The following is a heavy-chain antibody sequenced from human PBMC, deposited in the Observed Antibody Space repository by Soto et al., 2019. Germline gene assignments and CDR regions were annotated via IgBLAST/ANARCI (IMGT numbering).Heavy chain of an antibody. Sequence: GASVKVSCKTSGYSFTKYGLHWVRQAPGQRLEWMGWINPGNGDTKYSQKFQGRVTITRDTSATTAYMELSSLRSEDSAVFYGARTDCSSTSCYNYYYYGMDVWGQGTTVTVSS. V-gene: IGHV1-3*01. CDR2: INPGNGDT. CDR1: GYSFTKYG. CDR3: ARTDCSSTSCYNYYYYGMDV. D-gene: IGHD2-2*01. J-gene: IGHJ6*02.